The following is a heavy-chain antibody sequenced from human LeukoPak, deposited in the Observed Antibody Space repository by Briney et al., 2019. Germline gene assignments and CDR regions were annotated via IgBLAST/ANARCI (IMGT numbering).Heavy chain of an antibody. CDR1: GFTFSNAW. D-gene: IGHD4-17*01. CDR3: TTEVLDWITVNTALDY. V-gene: IGHV3-15*01. J-gene: IGHJ4*02. CDR2: IKSKTDGGTT. Sequence: PGGSLRLSCAASGFTFSNAWMSWVRQAPGKGLEWVGRIKSKTDGGTTDYAAPVKGRFTISRDDSKNTLYLQMNSLKTEDTAVYYCTTEVLDWITVNTALDYWGQGTLVTVSS.